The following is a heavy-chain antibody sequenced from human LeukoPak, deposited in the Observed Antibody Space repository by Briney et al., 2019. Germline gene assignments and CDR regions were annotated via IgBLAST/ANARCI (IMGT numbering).Heavy chain of an antibody. V-gene: IGHV3-23*01. Sequence: GGSLRLSRARPGFTFCSYAMSWVPPAPGEGLGWVSAISDTVATTYDADTVKGRFTISRDNSRSTLYLQMNSLRAEDTALYYCAKDSSIGRYCTNGVCSPFDYWGQGTLVTVSS. CDR1: GFTFCSYA. J-gene: IGHJ4*02. CDR2: ISDTVATT. CDR3: AKDSSIGRYCTNGVCSPFDY. D-gene: IGHD2-8*01.